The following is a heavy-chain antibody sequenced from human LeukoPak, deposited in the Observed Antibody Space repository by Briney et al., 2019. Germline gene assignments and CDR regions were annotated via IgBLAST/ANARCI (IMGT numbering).Heavy chain of an antibody. CDR3: ARVGGSLAFDT. D-gene: IGHD1-26*01. V-gene: IGHV3-66*01. CDR2: LYRGGNT. CDR1: GFTFSSAY. J-gene: IGHJ5*01. Sequence: GGSLRLSCAASGFTFSSAYMTWVRQAPGKGLEWVATLYRGGNTYYADSVEGRFTISRDDSKNTLFLQMNSLRAADTAVYYCARVGGSLAFDTWGQGTLVTVSS.